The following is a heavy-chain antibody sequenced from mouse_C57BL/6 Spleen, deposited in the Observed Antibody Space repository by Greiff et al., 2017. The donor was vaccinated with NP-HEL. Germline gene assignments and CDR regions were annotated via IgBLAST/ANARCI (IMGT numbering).Heavy chain of an antibody. V-gene: IGHV1-52*01. Sequence: VQLQQPGAELVRPGSSVKLSCKASGYTFTSYWMHWVKQRPIQGLEWIGNIDPSDSETHYNQKFKDKATLTVDKSSSTAYMQLSSLTSEDSAVYYCARGPNYYGSSYYFDYWGQGTTLTVSS. CDR3: ARGPNYYGSSYYFDY. CDR1: GYTFTSYW. J-gene: IGHJ2*01. D-gene: IGHD1-1*01. CDR2: IDPSDSET.